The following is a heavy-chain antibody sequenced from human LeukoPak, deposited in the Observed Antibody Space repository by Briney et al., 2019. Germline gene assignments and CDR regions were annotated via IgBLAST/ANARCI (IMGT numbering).Heavy chain of an antibody. CDR3: ARVGADGSGFLFDY. CDR1: GGSFSGYY. D-gene: IGHD3-10*01. Sequence: PSETLSVTRAVYGGSFSGYYWSWIRQPPGKGLEWIGEINHSGSTNYNPSLKSRVTISVDTSKNQFSLKLSSVTAADTAVYYCARVGADGSGFLFDYWGQGTLVTVSS. CDR2: INHSGST. J-gene: IGHJ4*02. V-gene: IGHV4-34*01.